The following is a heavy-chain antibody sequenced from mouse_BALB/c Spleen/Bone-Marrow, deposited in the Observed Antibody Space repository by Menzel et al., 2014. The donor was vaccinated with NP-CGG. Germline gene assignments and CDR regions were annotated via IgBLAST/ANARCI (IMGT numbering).Heavy chain of an antibody. CDR1: GYTFTSYW. CDR2: INPSTGYT. D-gene: IGHD2-14*01. J-gene: IGHJ2*01. Sequence: VQLQESGAELAKPGASVKMSCKASGYTFTSYWMHWVKQRPGQGLEWIGYINPSTGYTEYNQKFKDKATLTADKSSSTAYMQLSSLTSEDSAVYYCAGHYRYYFDYWGQGTTLTVSS. CDR3: AGHYRYYFDY. V-gene: IGHV1-7*01.